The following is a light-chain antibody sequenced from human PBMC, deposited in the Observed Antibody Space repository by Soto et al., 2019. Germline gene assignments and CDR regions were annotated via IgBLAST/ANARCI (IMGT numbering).Light chain of an antibody. CDR3: QQYGSSPRT. CDR2: AAS. Sequence: EIVLTQSPGTLSLSPGERATLSCRASQSVSSSYFAWYQQKPGQAPRLLIYAASTRATGIPDRFSGSGSGTDFTLTISRLEPDDFAVYYWQQYGSSPRTFGQGTKVEIK. J-gene: IGKJ1*01. V-gene: IGKV3-20*01. CDR1: QSVSSSY.